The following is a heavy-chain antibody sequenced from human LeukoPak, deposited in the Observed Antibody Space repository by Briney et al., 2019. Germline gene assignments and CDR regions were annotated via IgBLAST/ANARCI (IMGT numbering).Heavy chain of an antibody. CDR2: INHSGST. Sequence: SETLSLTCTVSGGSISSSSYYWGWIRQPPGKGLEWIGEINHSGSTNYNPSLKSRVTISVDTSKNQFSLKLSSVTAADTAVYYCARTSVYYYGSGSYLKRRYNWFDPWGQGTLVTVSS. J-gene: IGHJ5*02. V-gene: IGHV4-39*07. CDR3: ARTSVYYYGSGSYLKRRYNWFDP. CDR1: GGSISSSSYY. D-gene: IGHD3-10*01.